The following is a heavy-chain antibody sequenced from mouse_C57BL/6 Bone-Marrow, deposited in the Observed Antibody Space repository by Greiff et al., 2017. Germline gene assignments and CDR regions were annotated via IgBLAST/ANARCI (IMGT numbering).Heavy chain of an antibody. V-gene: IGHV1-15*01. CDR1: GYTFTDYE. Sequence: QVQLQQSGAELVRPGASVTLSCKASGYTFTDYEMHWVKQTPVHGLEWIGAIDPETGGTAYNQKFKGKAILTADKSSSTAYMELRSLTSEDSAVXYCTRYYYGGYFDVWCTGTTVTVSS. CDR3: TRYYYGGYFDV. CDR2: IDPETGGT. D-gene: IGHD2-1*01. J-gene: IGHJ1*03.